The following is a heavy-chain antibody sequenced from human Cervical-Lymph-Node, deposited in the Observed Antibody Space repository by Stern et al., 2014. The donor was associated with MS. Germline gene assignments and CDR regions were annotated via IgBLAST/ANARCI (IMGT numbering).Heavy chain of an antibody. D-gene: IGHD1-26*01. V-gene: IGHV1-69*01. CDR2: IIPIFGTA. J-gene: IGHJ4*02. CDR3: ARAAYITSSYNY. CDR1: GGTFNTNV. Sequence: VQLVESGAEVKKPGSSVKVSCKASGGTFNTNVISWVRQAPGQGLEWMGGIIPIFGTALYAQKFQGRVTITANESTRAVYMELSSLRSEDTAVYYCARAAYITSSYNYWGQGTLVIVSS.